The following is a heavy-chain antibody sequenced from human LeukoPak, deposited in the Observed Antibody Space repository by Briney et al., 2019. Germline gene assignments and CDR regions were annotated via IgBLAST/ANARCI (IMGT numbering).Heavy chain of an antibody. J-gene: IGHJ4*02. D-gene: IGHD3-22*01. V-gene: IGHV3-11*01. CDR2: ISRSGSTK. Sequence: PGGSLRLSCAASGFTFSDYNMRWIRQAPGKGLEWVSSISRSGSTKYYADSVKGRFTISRDNAKNSLFLQMNSLRAEDTAVYYCARDSYYYDRSGYLILDYWGQGILVTVSS. CDR3: ARDSYYYDRSGYLILDY. CDR1: GFTFSDYN.